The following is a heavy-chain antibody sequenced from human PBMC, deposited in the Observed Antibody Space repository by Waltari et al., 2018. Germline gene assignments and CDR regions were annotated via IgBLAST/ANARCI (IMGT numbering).Heavy chain of an antibody. CDR2: IYYSGST. CDR1: GGSISSSSYY. D-gene: IGHD6-13*01. CDR3: ARANWEAAIHY. V-gene: IGHV4-39*07. Sequence: QLQLQESGPGLVKPSETLSLTCTVSGGSISSSSYYWGWIRQPPGKGLEWIGSIYYSGSTYYNPSLKSRVTISVDTSKNQFSLKLSAVTAADTAVYYCARANWEAAIHYWGQGTLVTVSS. J-gene: IGHJ4*02.